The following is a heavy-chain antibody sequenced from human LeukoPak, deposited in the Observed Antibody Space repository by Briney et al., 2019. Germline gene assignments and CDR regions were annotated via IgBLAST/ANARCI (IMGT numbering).Heavy chain of an antibody. J-gene: IGHJ3*02. Sequence: SETLSLTCTVSGGSINNYYWSWIRQPAGKGLEWIGRIYTRGSTNYNPSLKSRVTMSVDTSKNQFSLKLSSVTAADTAVYHCARGRYCSADICSGGDAFDIWGQGTMVSVSS. V-gene: IGHV4-4*07. CDR2: IYTRGST. CDR1: GGSINNYY. CDR3: ARGRYCSADICSGGDAFDI. D-gene: IGHD2-15*01.